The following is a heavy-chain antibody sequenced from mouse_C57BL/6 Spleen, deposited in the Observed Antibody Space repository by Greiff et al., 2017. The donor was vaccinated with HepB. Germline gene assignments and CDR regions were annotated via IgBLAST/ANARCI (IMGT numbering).Heavy chain of an antibody. J-gene: IGHJ3*01. CDR2: INPGSGGT. CDR3: ARSRGFAY. Sequence: VQVVESGAELVRPGTSVKVSCKASGYAFTNYLIEWVKQRPGQGLEWIGVINPGSGGTNYNEKFKGKATLTADKSSSTAYMQLSSLTSEDSAVYFCARSRGFAYWGQGTLVTVSA. CDR1: GYAFTNYL. V-gene: IGHV1-54*01.